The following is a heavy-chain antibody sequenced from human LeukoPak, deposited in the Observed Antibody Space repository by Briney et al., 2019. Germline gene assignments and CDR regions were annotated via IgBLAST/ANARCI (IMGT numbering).Heavy chain of an antibody. CDR3: ARASGSYSNWFDP. V-gene: IGHV4-4*02. J-gene: IGHJ5*02. D-gene: IGHD1-26*01. CDR2: IYHSGST. CDR1: GGSISSSNW. Sequence: PSETLSLTCAVSGGSISSSNWWSWVRQPPGKGLEWIGEIYHSGSTNYNPSLKSRVTISVDKSKNQFSLKLSSVTAADTAVYYCARASGSYSNWFDPWGQGTLVTVSS.